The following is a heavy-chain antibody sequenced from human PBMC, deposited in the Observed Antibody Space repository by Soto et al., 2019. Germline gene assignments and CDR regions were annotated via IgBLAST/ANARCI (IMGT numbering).Heavy chain of an antibody. CDR1: GGSISSSSYY. J-gene: IGHJ6*02. V-gene: IGHV4-39*02. D-gene: IGHD3-10*01. CDR2: IYYSGST. Sequence: PSDTLSLTCTVSGGSISSSSYYWGWIRQPPGEGPECIGSIYYSGSTYYNPSLKSRVTISVDTSKNQFSLKLSSVTAADTAVYYCAREGVLWFGEQSPYYYGMDVWGQGTTVT. CDR3: AREGVLWFGEQSPYYYGMDV.